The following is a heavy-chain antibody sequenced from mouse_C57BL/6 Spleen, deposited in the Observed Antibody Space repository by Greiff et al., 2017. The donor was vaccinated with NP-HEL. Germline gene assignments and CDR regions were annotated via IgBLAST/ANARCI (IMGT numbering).Heavy chain of an antibody. Sequence: QVQLQQPGAELVKPGASVKLSCKASGYTFTSYWMHWVKQRPGQGLEWIGMIHPNSGSTNYNETFKSKATLTVDKSSSTAYMQLSSLTSEDSAVYYCARSRGTTVVAPFDYWGQGTTLTVSS. CDR1: GYTFTSYW. V-gene: IGHV1-64*01. J-gene: IGHJ2*01. CDR2: IHPNSGST. D-gene: IGHD1-1*01. CDR3: ARSRGTTVVAPFDY.